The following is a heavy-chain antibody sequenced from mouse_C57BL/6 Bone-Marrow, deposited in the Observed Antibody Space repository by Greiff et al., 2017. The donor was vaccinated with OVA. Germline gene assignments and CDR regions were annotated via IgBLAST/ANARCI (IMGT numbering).Heavy chain of an antibody. D-gene: IGHD1-1*01. CDR3: ARNYYGSSYDV. V-gene: IGHV5-9*01. CDR2: ISGGGGNT. J-gene: IGHJ1*03. CDR1: GFTFSSYT. Sequence: EVNVVESGGGLVKPGGSLKLSCAASGFTFSSYTMSWVRQTPEKRLEWVATISGGGGNTYYPDSVKGRFTISRDNAKNTLYLQMSSLRSEDTALYYCARNYYGSSYDVWGTGTTVTVSS.